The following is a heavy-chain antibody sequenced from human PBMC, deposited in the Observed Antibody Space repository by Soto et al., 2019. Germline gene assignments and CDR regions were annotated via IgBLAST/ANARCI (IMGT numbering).Heavy chain of an antibody. V-gene: IGHV4-34*01. Sequence: QVQLQQWGAGLLKPSETLSLTCAVYGGFVTSGSYYWSWIRQPPGKELEWIGEMSHSGGTHFNPSLKGRVTISVETSKNQFTLKMSSVTAADTALYYCARVERGTATTVVDAFDIWGPGTMVTVSS. D-gene: IGHD1-1*01. CDR2: MSHSGGT. CDR3: ARVERGTATTVVDAFDI. J-gene: IGHJ3*02. CDR1: GGFVTSGSYY.